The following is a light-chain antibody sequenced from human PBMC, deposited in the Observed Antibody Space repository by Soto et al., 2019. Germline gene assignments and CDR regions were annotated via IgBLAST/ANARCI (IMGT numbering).Light chain of an antibody. J-gene: IGKJ2*01. CDR1: QSIASW. CDR3: QQYDTYPYT. CDR2: DAS. V-gene: IGKV1-5*01. Sequence: DIQMTQSPSTLSASAGDRVTISCRASQSIASWLAWYQQKAGKAPNLLIYDASSLESGVPSRFSGSGSGTEITLTISSLQPDDYATDYGQQYDTYPYTFGQGTKLEI.